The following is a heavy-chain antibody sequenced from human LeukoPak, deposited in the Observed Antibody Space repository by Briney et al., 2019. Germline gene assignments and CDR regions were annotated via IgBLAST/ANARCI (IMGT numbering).Heavy chain of an antibody. D-gene: IGHD3-22*01. V-gene: IGHV1-3*04. CDR3: ARSPRQYDSSGYYYLDY. CDR1: GYTFTSYA. CDR2: INTGNSDT. Sequence: ASVKVSCKASGYTFTSYAMHWVRQAPGQRLEWMGWINTGNSDTKYSQKFQGRVTITRDTSASTAYMELSSLRSEDTAVYYCARSPRQYDSSGYYYLDYWGQGTLVTVSS. J-gene: IGHJ4*02.